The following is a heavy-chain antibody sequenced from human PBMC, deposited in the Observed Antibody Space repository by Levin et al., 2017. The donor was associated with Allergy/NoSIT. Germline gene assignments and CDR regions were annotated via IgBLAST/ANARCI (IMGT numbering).Heavy chain of an antibody. CDR3: AREGGMIVGATKANYYYYGMDV. CDR1: GGSISSGGYY. Sequence: SETLSLTCTVSGGSISSGGYYWSWIRQHPGKGLEWIGYIYYSGSTYYNPSLKSRVTISVDTSKNQFSLKLSSVTAADTAVYYCAREGGMIVGATKANYYYYGMDVWGQGTTVTVSS. J-gene: IGHJ6*02. CDR2: IYYSGST. D-gene: IGHD1-26*01. V-gene: IGHV4-31*03.